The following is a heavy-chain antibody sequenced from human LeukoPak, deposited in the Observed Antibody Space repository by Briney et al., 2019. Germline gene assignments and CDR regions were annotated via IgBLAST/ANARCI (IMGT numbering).Heavy chain of an antibody. V-gene: IGHV4-34*01. CDR3: ARRGLRRTITMVRGVIITGWFDP. D-gene: IGHD3-10*01. CDR1: GGSFRGSY. CDR2: INHSGST. Sequence: PSETLFLTCAVYGGSFRGSYWSWIRQPPGKGLEWIGEINHSGSTNYNPSLKSRVTISVDTSQNQYSLKLRSVCGADTAVYYCARRGLRRTITMVRGVIITGWFDPWGQGTLVTVSS. J-gene: IGHJ5*02.